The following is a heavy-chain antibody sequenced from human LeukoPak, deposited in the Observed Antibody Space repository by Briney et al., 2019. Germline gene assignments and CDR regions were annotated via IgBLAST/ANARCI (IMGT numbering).Heavy chain of an antibody. V-gene: IGHV4-39*07. J-gene: IGHJ4*02. CDR2: INHSGST. CDR3: ASLDYYDSSGSRRGRIDY. CDR1: GGSISSSSYY. Sequence: SETLSLTCTVSGGSISSSSYYWGWIRQPPGKGLEWIGEINHSGSTNYNPSLKSRVTISVDTSKNQFSLKLSSVAAADTAVYYCASLDYYDSSGSRRGRIDYWGQGTLVTVSS. D-gene: IGHD3-22*01.